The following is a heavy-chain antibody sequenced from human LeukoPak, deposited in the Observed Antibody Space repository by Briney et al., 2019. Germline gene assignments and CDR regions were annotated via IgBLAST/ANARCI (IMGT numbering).Heavy chain of an antibody. D-gene: IGHD2-15*01. CDR2: INHDGSST. CDR1: GFTFTTFW. CDR3: ARGLLLE. Sequence: QPGGSLRLSCATSGFTFTTFWMHWVRQAPGKGLVWVSRINHDGSSTSYADSVKGRFTISRDNAKNTLCLQMNSLRAEDTAVYYCARGLLLEGGQGTLVTVSS. J-gene: IGHJ4*02. V-gene: IGHV3-74*01.